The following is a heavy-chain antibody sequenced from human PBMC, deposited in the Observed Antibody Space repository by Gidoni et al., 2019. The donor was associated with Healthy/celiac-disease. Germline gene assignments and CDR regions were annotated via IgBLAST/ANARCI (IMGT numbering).Heavy chain of an antibody. Sequence: QVQLQQWGAGLLKPSETLSLTCAVSGGSFGGYYGSWIRQPPGKGLEWIGEVNHRGSTNDNPSLKSRVTISVDTSKNQFALKLSSVTDADTAVYYCARGLITIFGGGSDAFDIWGQGTMVTVSS. J-gene: IGHJ3*02. D-gene: IGHD3-3*01. CDR3: ARGLITIFGGGSDAFDI. CDR1: GGSFGGYY. CDR2: VNHRGST. V-gene: IGHV4-34*01.